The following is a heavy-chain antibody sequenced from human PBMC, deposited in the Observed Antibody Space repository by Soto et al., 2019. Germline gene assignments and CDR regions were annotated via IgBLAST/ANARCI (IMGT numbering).Heavy chain of an antibody. CDR2: ISAYNGNT. CDR3: ARNQYCSGGSCYDWFDP. Sequence: VKVSRKTSGYTFTSYGISGVRQAPGQGLEWMGWISAYNGNTNYAQKLQGRVTMTTDTSTSTAYMELRSLRSDDTAVYYCARNQYCSGGSCYDWFDPWGQGTLVTVSS. D-gene: IGHD2-15*01. J-gene: IGHJ5*02. V-gene: IGHV1-18*01. CDR1: GYTFTSYG.